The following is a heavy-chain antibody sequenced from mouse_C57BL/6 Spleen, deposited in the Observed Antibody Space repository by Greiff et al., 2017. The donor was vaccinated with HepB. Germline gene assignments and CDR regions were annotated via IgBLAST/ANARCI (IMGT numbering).Heavy chain of an antibody. CDR1: GYSFTSYY. V-gene: IGHV1-66*01. J-gene: IGHJ2*01. CDR2: IYPGSGNT. Sequence: QVQLQQSGPELVKPGASVKISCKASGYSFTSYYIHWVKQRPGQGLEWIGWIYPGSGNTKYNEKFKGKATLTADTSSSTAYMQLSSLTSEDSAVYYCARRVNWDYFDYWGQGTTLTVSS. CDR3: ARRVNWDYFDY. D-gene: IGHD4-1*01.